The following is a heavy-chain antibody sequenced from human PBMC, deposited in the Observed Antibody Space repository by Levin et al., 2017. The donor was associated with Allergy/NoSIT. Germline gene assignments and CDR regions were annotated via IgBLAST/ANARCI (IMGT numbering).Heavy chain of an antibody. CDR1: GFTFSSYG. J-gene: IGHJ4*02. V-gene: IGHV3-33*01. Sequence: GGSLRLSCAASGFTFSSYGMHWVRQAPGKGLEWVAVIWYDGSNKYYADSVKGRFTISRDNSKNTLYLQMNSLRAEDTAVYYCAREIGYSSGWYDYWGQGTLVTVSS. CDR3: AREIGYSSGWYDY. CDR2: IWYDGSNK. D-gene: IGHD6-19*01.